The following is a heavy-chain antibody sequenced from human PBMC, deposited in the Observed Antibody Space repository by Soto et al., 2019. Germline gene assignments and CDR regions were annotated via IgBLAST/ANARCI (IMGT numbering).Heavy chain of an antibody. V-gene: IGHV3-23*01. CDR2: ISASGGTT. CDR3: AKDLRYDSSGYLFDY. J-gene: IGHJ4*02. CDR1: GFTFSSYA. D-gene: IGHD3-22*01. Sequence: GGSLRLSCGASGFTFSSYAMSWVRQAPGKGLEWVSAISASGGTTYYADSVKGRFTISRDNSKNTLYLQMNSLRAEDTAVYYCAKDLRYDSSGYLFDYWGQGTLVTVSS.